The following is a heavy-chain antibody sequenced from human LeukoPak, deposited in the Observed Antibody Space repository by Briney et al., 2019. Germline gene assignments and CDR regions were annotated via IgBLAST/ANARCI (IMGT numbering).Heavy chain of an antibody. CDR3: ARHTVDTAMAFDY. V-gene: IGHV4-59*08. D-gene: IGHD5-18*01. J-gene: IGHJ4*02. CDR1: GGSFSGYY. CDR2: IYYSGST. Sequence: PSETLSLTCAVYGGSFSGYYWSWIRQPPGKGLEWIGYIYYSGSTNYNPSLKSRVTISVDTSKNQFSLKLSSVTAADTAVYYCARHTVDTAMAFDYWGQGTLVTVSS.